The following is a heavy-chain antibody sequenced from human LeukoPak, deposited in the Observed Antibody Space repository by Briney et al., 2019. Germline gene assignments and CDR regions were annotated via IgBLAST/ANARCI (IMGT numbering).Heavy chain of an antibody. D-gene: IGHD3-3*01. Sequence: ASVKVSCKASGYTFTGYYMHWVRQAPGQGLEWMGWINPNSGGTNYAQKFQGRVTMTRDTSISTAYMELSRLRSDDTAVYYCARDRPAAYRTIFGVAAYYFDYWGQGTLVTVSS. CDR3: ARDRPAAYRTIFGVAAYYFDY. J-gene: IGHJ4*02. V-gene: IGHV1-2*02. CDR2: INPNSGGT. CDR1: GYTFTGYY.